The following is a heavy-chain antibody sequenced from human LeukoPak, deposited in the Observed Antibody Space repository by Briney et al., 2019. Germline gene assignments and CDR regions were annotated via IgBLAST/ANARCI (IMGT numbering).Heavy chain of an antibody. CDR1: GVSFSGYY. V-gene: IGHV4-34*01. CDR3: ARVAAARLGPFDY. J-gene: IGHJ4*02. D-gene: IGHD6-13*01. Sequence: SETLSLTCAVYGVSFSGYYWSWIRQPPGKGLEWIGEINHSGSTSYNPSLKSRVTISVDTSKNQFSLKLSSVTAADTAVYYCARVAAARLGPFDYWGQGTLVTVSS. CDR2: INHSGST.